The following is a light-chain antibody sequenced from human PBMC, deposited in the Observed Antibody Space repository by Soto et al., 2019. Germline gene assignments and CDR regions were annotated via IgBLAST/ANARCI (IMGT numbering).Light chain of an antibody. Sequence: NFMLTQPHSVSESPGKTVTVSCSGSSGSIATNYVQWFQQRPGSAPTIVIYDDNQRPSGVPARFSGSIDSSSNSASLTISGLKTEDEADYYCQSSYCCSQVFGGGTQLTVL. CDR1: SGSIATNY. CDR2: DDN. CDR3: QSSYCCSQV. V-gene: IGLV6-57*02. J-gene: IGLJ7*01.